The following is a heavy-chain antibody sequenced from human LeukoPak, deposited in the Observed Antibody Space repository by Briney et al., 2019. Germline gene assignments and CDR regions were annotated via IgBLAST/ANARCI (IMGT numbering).Heavy chain of an antibody. D-gene: IGHD3-3*01. CDR3: ARVGVRDFWSGYGDREYYFDY. J-gene: IGHJ4*02. Sequence: GGSLRLSCAASGFTFSSYWMSWVRQAPGKGLEWVANIKQDGSEKYYVDSVKGRFTISRDNAKNSLYLQMNSLRAEDTAVYYCARVGVRDFWSGYGDREYYFDYWGQGTLVTVSS. V-gene: IGHV3-7*01. CDR1: GFTFSSYW. CDR2: IKQDGSEK.